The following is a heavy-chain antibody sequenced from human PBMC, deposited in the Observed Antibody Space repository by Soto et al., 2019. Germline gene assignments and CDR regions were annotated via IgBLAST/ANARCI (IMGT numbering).Heavy chain of an antibody. CDR1: GFTFSSYA. CDR3: ARDQVALDIVVENIDY. J-gene: IGHJ4*02. D-gene: IGHD5-12*01. Sequence: QVQLVESGGGVVQPGRSLRLSCAASGFTFSSYAMHWVRQAPGKGLEWVAVISYDGSNKYYADSVKGRFTISRDNSKNTLYLQMNSLRAEDTAVYYCARDQVALDIVVENIDYWGQGTLVTVSS. CDR2: ISYDGSNK. V-gene: IGHV3-30-3*01.